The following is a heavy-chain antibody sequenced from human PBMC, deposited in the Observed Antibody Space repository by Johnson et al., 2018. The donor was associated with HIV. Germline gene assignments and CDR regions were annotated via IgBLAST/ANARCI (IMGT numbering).Heavy chain of an antibody. V-gene: IGHV3-30*04. CDR1: GFTFSSYA. CDR2: ISYDGSNK. CDR3: AKVSWEARLGDPFDI. J-gene: IGHJ3*02. Sequence: QVQLVESGGGVVQPGGSLRLSCAASGFTFSSYAMHWVRQAPGKGLEWVAVISYDGSNKYYGDSVKGRFTISRDNFKNTLYLEMNSLRAEDTAVYYCAKVSWEARLGDPFDIWGQGTMVTVSS. D-gene: IGHD1-26*01.